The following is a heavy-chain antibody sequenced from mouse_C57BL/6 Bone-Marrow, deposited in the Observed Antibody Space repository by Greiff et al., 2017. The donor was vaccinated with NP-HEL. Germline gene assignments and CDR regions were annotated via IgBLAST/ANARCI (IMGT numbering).Heavy chain of an antibody. CDR2: IWSGGST. CDR3: ARMGDYDYPWFAY. CDR1: GFSLTSYG. Sequence: VQLVESGPGLVQPSQSLSITCTVSGFSLTSYGVHWVRQSPGKGLEWLGVIWSGGSTDYNAAFISRLSISKDNSKSQVFFKMNSLQADDTAIYYCARMGDYDYPWFAYWGQGTLVTVSA. V-gene: IGHV2-2*01. J-gene: IGHJ3*01. D-gene: IGHD2-4*01.